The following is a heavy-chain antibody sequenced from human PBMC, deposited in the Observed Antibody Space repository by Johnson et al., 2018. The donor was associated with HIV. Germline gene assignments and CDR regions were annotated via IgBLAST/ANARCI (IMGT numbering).Heavy chain of an antibody. Sequence: VQLVESGGGVVQPGRSLRLSCAASGFTFSSYAMSWVRQAPGKGLEWVSAISGSGGSTYYADSVKGRFTISRDNSKTTLYLQMNSLRAEDTAVYYCARDPSSSSAFDIWGQGTMVTVSS. D-gene: IGHD6-6*01. CDR3: ARDPSSSSAFDI. J-gene: IGHJ3*02. CDR2: ISGSGGST. V-gene: IGHV3-23*04. CDR1: GFTFSSYA.